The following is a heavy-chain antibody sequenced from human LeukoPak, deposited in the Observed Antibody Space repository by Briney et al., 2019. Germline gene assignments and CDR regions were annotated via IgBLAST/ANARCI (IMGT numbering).Heavy chain of an antibody. CDR2: IYWDDDK. Sequence: GSGPTLVNPTQTLTLTCTLSGLSLSTSGVAMGWIRQPPGKALEWLALIYWDDDKRYSPSLKSRLSISRDTSKDQVVLTMTNMDPLDTATYFCARLIASGGMNYFDYWGQGALVTVSS. CDR3: ARLIASGGMNYFDY. J-gene: IGHJ4*02. V-gene: IGHV2-5*02. D-gene: IGHD6-13*01. CDR1: GLSLSTSGVA.